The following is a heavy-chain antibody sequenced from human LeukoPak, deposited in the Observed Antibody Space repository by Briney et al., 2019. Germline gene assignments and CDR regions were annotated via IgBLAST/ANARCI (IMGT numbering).Heavy chain of an antibody. CDR3: ARGPDHSSGWYLGSARAPHRFDP. D-gene: IGHD6-19*01. CDR2: IYYSGST. J-gene: IGHJ5*02. Sequence: SETLSLTCTVSGGSISSSSYYWGWIRQPPGKGLEWIGSIYYSGSTYYNPSLKSRVTISVDTSKNQFSLKLSSVTAADTAVYYCARGPDHSSGWYLGSARAPHRFDPWGQGTLVTVPS. V-gene: IGHV4-39*01. CDR1: GGSISSSSYY.